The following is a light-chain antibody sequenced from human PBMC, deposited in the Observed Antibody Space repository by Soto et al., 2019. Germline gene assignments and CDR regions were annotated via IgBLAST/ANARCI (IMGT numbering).Light chain of an antibody. CDR2: GAS. Sequence: EIVRTQSPATLSVSPGERATLSCRASQSVSSNLAWYQQKPGQAPRLLIYGASTRATGIPARFSGSGSGTEFTLTISSLQSEDFAVYYCQQYNNWPMTFGRGTKVDIK. V-gene: IGKV3-15*01. J-gene: IGKJ1*01. CDR1: QSVSSN. CDR3: QQYNNWPMT.